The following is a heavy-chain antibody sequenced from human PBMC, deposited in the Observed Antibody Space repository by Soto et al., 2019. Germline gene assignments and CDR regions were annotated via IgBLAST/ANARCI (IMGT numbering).Heavy chain of an antibody. CDR1: GGTFSSYT. V-gene: IGHV1-69*08. Sequence: QVQLVQSGAEVKKPGSSVKVSCKASGGTFSSYTISWVRQAPGQGLEWMGRIIPILGIANYAQKFQGRVTITADKSTSTAYMELSSLRSEDTAVYYCAREMSSIRYFDPGALDYWGQGTLVTVSS. J-gene: IGHJ4*02. D-gene: IGHD3-9*01. CDR2: IIPILGIA. CDR3: AREMSSIRYFDPGALDY.